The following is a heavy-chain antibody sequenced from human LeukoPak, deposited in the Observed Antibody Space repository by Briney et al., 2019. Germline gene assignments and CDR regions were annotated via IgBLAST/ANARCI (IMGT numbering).Heavy chain of an antibody. Sequence: SVKVSCKASGGTFSSYAISWVRQAPGQGLEWMGGIIPIFGTANYAQKFQGRVTITADESTSTAYMELSSLRSEDTAVYYCARNYYGSGSYYFRYYYYYYYMDVWGKGTTVTISS. J-gene: IGHJ6*03. CDR1: GGTFSSYA. D-gene: IGHD3-10*01. V-gene: IGHV1-69*13. CDR3: ARNYYGSGSYYFRYYYYYYYMDV. CDR2: IIPIFGTA.